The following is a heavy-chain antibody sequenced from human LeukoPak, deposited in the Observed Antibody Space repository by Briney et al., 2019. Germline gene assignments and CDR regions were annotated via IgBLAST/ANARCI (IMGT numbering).Heavy chain of an antibody. V-gene: IGHV3-7*03. CDR2: IKQDGSEK. J-gene: IGHJ4*02. CDR1: GFDFSNYR. CDR3: ASNYGG. Sequence: PGGSLRLSCAASGFDFSNYRMYWVRQAPGKGLEWVANIKQDGSEKYYVDSVRGRFTISRDNAKNSLSLQMNSLRAEDTAVYYCASNYGGWGQGTLVTVSS. D-gene: IGHD4-11*01.